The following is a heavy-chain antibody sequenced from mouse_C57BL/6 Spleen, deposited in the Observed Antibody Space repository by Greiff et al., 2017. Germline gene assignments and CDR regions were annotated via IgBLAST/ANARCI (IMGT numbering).Heavy chain of an antibody. Sequence: EVKLMESGPGLVKPSQSLSLTCSVTGYSITSGYYWNWIRQFPGNKLEWMGYISYDGSNNYNPSLKNRISITRDTSKNQFFLKLNSVTTEDTATYYCARAGVYYGFDYWGQGTTLTVSS. V-gene: IGHV3-6*01. J-gene: IGHJ2*01. CDR1: GYSITSGYY. CDR3: ARAGVYYGFDY. CDR2: ISYDGSN. D-gene: IGHD1-1*01.